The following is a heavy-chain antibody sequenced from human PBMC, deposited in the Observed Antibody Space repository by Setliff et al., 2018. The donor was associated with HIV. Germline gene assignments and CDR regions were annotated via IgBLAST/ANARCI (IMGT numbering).Heavy chain of an antibody. V-gene: IGHV4-34*01. D-gene: IGHD3-22*01. CDR1: GGSFSGYY. CDR3: AMMSRMIVMVGDFDI. Sequence: SETLSLTCAVYGGSFSGYYWSWIRQPPGKGLEWIGEIDHSGSTNYNASLKSRVTVSIDTSKNQFSLKLSSVTAADTAVYYCAMMSRMIVMVGDFDIWGQGTMVTVSS. J-gene: IGHJ3*02. CDR2: IDHSGST.